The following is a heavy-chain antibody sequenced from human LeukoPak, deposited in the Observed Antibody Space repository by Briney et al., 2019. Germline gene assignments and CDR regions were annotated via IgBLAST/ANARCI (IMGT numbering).Heavy chain of an antibody. J-gene: IGHJ4*02. CDR1: GFTFSRSA. CDR2: ISSSGNT. V-gene: IGHV3-23*01. Sequence: GGSLRLSCGASGFTFSRSAKTWVRQTPGKGLDWVSSISSSGNTYYADSVKGRFTISRDNSKNMLYLQMNSLRAEDTAVYYCVKGRISEDGLDFWGQGTLVTVSS. D-gene: IGHD6-13*01. CDR3: VKGRISEDGLDF.